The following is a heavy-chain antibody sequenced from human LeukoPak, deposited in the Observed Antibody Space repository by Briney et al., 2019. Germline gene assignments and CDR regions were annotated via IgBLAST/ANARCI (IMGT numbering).Heavy chain of an antibody. CDR1: GFTFDDYG. Sequence: GGSLRLSCAASGFTFDDYGMHWVRQAPGKGLEWVAFIRYDGSNKYYADSVKGRFTISRDNSKNTLYLQMNSLRAEDTAVYYCAKDYYGSSGSYYFDYWGQGTLVTVSS. J-gene: IGHJ4*02. CDR2: IRYDGSNK. D-gene: IGHD3-22*01. V-gene: IGHV3-30*02. CDR3: AKDYYGSSGSYYFDY.